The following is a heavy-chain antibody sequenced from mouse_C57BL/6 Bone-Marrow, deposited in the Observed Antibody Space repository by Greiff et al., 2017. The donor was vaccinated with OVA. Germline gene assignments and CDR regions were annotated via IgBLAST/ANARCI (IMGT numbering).Heavy chain of an antibody. CDR2: ISSGSSTI. CDR1: GFTFSDYG. J-gene: IGHJ2*01. Sequence: EVKLMESGGGLVKPGGSLKLSCAASGFTFSDYGMHWVRQAPEKGLEWVAYISSGSSTIYYADTVKGRFTISRDNAKNTLFLQMTSLRSEDTAMYYCARGRDGYYDWGQGTTLTVSS. V-gene: IGHV5-17*01. D-gene: IGHD2-3*01. CDR3: ARGRDGYYD.